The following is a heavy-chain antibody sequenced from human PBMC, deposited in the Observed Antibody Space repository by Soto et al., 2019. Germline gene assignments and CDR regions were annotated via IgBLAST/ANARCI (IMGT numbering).Heavy chain of an antibody. D-gene: IGHD6-19*01. CDR1: GASVTSDSYH. CDR2: QTGST. J-gene: IGHJ4*02. Sequence: QVHLQESGPGLIKPSETLSLTCSVSGASVTSDSYHWTWIRQPPGKGLEWIGQTGSTNYNSSLKSRITISVDTSTIQFSLRLDSVTAADTAIYYCAIYKAGAGGNGFWGQGTLVIVSS. CDR3: AIYKAGAGGNGF. V-gene: IGHV4-61*01.